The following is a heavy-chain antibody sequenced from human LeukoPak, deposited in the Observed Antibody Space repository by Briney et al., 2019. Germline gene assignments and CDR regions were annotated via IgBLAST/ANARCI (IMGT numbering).Heavy chain of an antibody. J-gene: IGHJ4*02. CDR1: RGTFSSYA. D-gene: IGHD5-12*01. CDR3: AREYSGYDF. Sequence: ASLKVSSKPSRGTFSSYAISRVRQAPGQGLEWMGGIIPIFATANYTQTFPGRVTTTADKSTSTAYMEMRSRRSEDTAVYYCAREYSGYDFWGEGTLVTVSS. CDR2: IIPIFATA. V-gene: IGHV1-69*06.